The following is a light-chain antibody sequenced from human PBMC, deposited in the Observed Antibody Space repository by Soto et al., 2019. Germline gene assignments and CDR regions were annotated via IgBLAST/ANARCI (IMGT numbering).Light chain of an antibody. V-gene: IGKV1-39*01. CDR2: AAS. CDR3: QQSYSTPLT. J-gene: IGKJ4*01. Sequence: DIQMTQSPSSLSASVGDRVTITCRASQDISRYLNWYQQKPGKAPKLLMHAASSLQSGVPSTFSGGASGTHFNLTISRLQPEDFATDYCQQSYSTPLTFGGGTKGEIK. CDR1: QDISRY.